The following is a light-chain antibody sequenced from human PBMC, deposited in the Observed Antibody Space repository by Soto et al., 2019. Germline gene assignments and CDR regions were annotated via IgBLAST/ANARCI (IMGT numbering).Light chain of an antibody. CDR2: DVS. V-gene: IGLV2-14*03. J-gene: IGLJ1*01. CDR1: RSDLGGYKY. Sequence: TQPDPVYRSRGQSIPISCPGTRSDLGGYKYGAWHQQHPEEAPKLMIYDVSDRPSWVADRFSGSKSGNTGSLTISGLQAEEEADYYCSSYTGGSTSYVFGTGAKVTVL. CDR3: SSYTGGSTSYV.